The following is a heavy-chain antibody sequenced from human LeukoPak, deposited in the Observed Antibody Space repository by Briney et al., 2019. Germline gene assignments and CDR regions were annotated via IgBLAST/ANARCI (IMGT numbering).Heavy chain of an antibody. CDR2: INSDGSIR. V-gene: IGHV3-74*01. CDR3: ARGHSGWGSDDY. D-gene: IGHD7-27*01. Sequence: PGGSLRLSCAASGFTFSSYWMHWVRQAPGKALVWVSRINSDGSIRNYVDSVKGRFTISRDNGKNTLYREMSSLRAEDTAVYYCARGHSGWGSDDYWGQGTLVTVSS. J-gene: IGHJ4*02. CDR1: GFTFSSYW.